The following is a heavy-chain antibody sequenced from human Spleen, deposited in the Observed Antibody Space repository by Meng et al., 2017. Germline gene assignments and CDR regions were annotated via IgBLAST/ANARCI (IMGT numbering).Heavy chain of an antibody. J-gene: IGHJ4*02. D-gene: IGHD4-23*01. V-gene: IGHV4-34*01. CDR3: ARGTPVVTPRWLDY. Sequence: VPLQQWGAGLLKPSETLSLTCGVYGGSFSGYYWSWIRQPPGKGLEWIGEVNHSGNTNYNPSLKSRVTISVDTSKNQFSLNLSSVTAADTAVYYCARGTPVVTPRWLDYWGQGTLVTVSS. CDR1: GGSFSGYY. CDR2: VNHSGNT.